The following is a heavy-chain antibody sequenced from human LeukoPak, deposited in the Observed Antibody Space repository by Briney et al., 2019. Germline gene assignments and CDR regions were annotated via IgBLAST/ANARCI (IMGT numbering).Heavy chain of an antibody. J-gene: IGHJ6*02. CDR3: ARGKTFAVYYGMDV. D-gene: IGHD2/OR15-2a*01. Sequence: SETLSLTCTVSGGSISSYYWSWIRQPPGKGLEWTGYIYYSGSTNYNPSLKSRVTISVDTSKNQFSLKLSSVTAADTAVNYCARGKTFAVYYGMDVWGQGTTVTVSS. CDR1: GGSISSYY. CDR2: IYYSGST. V-gene: IGHV4-59*01.